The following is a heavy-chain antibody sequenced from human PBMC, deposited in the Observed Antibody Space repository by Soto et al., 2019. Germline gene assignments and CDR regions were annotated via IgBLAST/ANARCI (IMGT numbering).Heavy chain of an antibody. CDR1: GFTFSSYW. Sequence: GGSLRLSCAASGFTFSSYWMHWVRQAPGKGLVWVSRINSDGSSTSYADSVKGRFTISRDNAKNTLYLQMNSLRAEDTAVYYCARDHRLYCSGDSCRPDYWGQGTLVTVSS. V-gene: IGHV3-74*01. D-gene: IGHD2-15*01. CDR2: INSDGSST. CDR3: ARDHRLYCSGDSCRPDY. J-gene: IGHJ4*02.